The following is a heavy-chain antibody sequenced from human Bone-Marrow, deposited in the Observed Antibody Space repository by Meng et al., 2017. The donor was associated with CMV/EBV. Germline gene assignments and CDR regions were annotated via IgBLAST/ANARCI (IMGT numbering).Heavy chain of an antibody. CDR1: GGSFSGYY. CDR2: INHSGST. D-gene: IGHD6-13*01. V-gene: IGHV4-34*01. CDR3: ARGRTAAGATTTTFDY. Sequence: VQLPQWGAGLLKPSETLSLPCAVYGGSFSGYYWSWIRQPPGKGLEWIGEINHSGSTNYNPSLKSRVTISVDTSKNQFSLKLSSVTAADTAVYYCARGRTAAGATTTTFDYWGQGTLVTVSS. J-gene: IGHJ4*02.